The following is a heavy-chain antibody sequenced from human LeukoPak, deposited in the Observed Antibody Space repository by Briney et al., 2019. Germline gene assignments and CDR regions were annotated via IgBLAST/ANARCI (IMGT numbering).Heavy chain of an antibody. CDR1: GYTFSSYA. Sequence: GGSLRLSCAASGYTFSSYAMSWVRHAPGEGREWVSAICGSGGSTYYADSVEGRFTISRDNSKNTLYLQMNSLRAEATAVYYCAEVTAKLTSALPFDCWGQGTLVTVSS. V-gene: IGHV3-23*01. D-gene: IGHD5-18*01. CDR2: ICGSGGST. J-gene: IGHJ4*02. CDR3: AEVTAKLTSALPFDC.